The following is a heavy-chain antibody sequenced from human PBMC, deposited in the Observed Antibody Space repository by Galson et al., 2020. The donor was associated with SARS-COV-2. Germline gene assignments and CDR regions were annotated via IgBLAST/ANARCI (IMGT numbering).Heavy chain of an antibody. CDR1: GFTFSSSW. V-gene: IGHV3-74*01. Sequence: GESLKISCAASGFTFSSSWMHWVRQAPGKGLVWVSRINSDGSSTSYADSVKGRFTISRDNAKNTQYLQMNSLRAEDTAVYYCARVGTRSGWKYYFDYWGQGTLVTVSS. CDR3: ARVGTRSGWKYYFDY. J-gene: IGHJ4*02. D-gene: IGHD6-19*01. CDR2: INSDGSST.